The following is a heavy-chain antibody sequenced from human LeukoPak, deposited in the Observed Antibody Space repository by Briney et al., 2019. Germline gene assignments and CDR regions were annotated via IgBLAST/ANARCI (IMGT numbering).Heavy chain of an antibody. J-gene: IGHJ6*02. Sequence: GGSLRLSCAASGFTFSNFAIHWVRQAPGNGLEWVALISYDGSNEYYTDSVKGRFTVSRDNSKNTLYLQMNSLRAEDTAVYYCARDYCSGGSCSAGGVWGQGTTVTVSS. CDR3: ARDYCSGGSCSAGGV. V-gene: IGHV3-30-3*01. CDR2: ISYDGSNE. D-gene: IGHD2-15*01. CDR1: GFTFSNFA.